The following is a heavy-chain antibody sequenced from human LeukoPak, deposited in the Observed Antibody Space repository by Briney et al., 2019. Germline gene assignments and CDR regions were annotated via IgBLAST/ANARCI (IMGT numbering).Heavy chain of an antibody. Sequence: GASVKLSCKASGYSFTNYGIIWVRQTPGQRLQWMGWISAHNGNTNYAQKLQGRVTLTTDTSTSTVYMELRSLTSDDTAVYYCARAETTLLLNYWGQGTLVTVSS. J-gene: IGHJ4*02. CDR3: ARAETTLLLNY. D-gene: IGHD4-11*01. CDR2: ISAHNGNT. V-gene: IGHV1-18*01. CDR1: GYSFTNYG.